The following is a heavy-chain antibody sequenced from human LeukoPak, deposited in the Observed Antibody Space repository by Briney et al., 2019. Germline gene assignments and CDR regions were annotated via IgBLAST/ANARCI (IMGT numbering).Heavy chain of an antibody. D-gene: IGHD1-26*01. CDR1: GFTFSGSA. CDR2: IRSKANSYAT. V-gene: IGHV3-73*01. CDR3: TRTSISVGATRGFN. Sequence: QSGGSLRLSCAASGFTFSGSAMHWVRQASGKGLEWVGRIRSKANSYATAYAASVKGRFTISRDDSKNTAYLQMNSLKTEDTAVYYCTRTSISVGATRGFNWGQGTLVTVSS. J-gene: IGHJ4*02.